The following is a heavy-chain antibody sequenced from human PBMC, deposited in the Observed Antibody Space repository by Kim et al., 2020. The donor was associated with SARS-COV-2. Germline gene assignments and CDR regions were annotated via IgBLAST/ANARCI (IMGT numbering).Heavy chain of an antibody. CDR2: ISWNSGSI. D-gene: IGHD2-15*01. CDR1: GFTFGDYA. Sequence: GGSLRLSCAASGFTFGDYAMHWVWQAPGKGLEWVSGISWNSGSIGYADSVKGRFTISRDNAKNSLYLQMNSLRAEDTALYYCAKERVAATLYYYYGMDVWGQGTTVTVSS. V-gene: IGHV3-9*01. J-gene: IGHJ6*02. CDR3: AKERVAATLYYYYGMDV.